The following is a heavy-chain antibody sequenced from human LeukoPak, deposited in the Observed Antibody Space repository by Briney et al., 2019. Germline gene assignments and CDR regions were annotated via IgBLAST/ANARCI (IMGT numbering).Heavy chain of an antibody. V-gene: IGHV4-30-4*01. J-gene: IGHJ6*02. CDR1: GGSISSGDYY. Sequence: SETLSLTCTVSGGSISSGDYYWGWLRQPPGKGLEWIGYIYYSGSTYYNPSLKSRVTISVDTSKNQFSLKLSSVTAADTAVYYCARVPSPIYYYGMDVWGQGTTVTVSS. CDR3: ARVPSPIYYYGMDV. CDR2: IYYSGST.